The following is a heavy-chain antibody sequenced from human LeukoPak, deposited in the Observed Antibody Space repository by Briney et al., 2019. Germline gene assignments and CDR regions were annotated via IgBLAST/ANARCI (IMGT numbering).Heavy chain of an antibody. CDR2: LRGSAGST. CDR1: GFTFSTYA. Sequence: PGGSLRLSCAASGFTFSTYAMNWVRQAPGKGLEWVSALRGSAGSTYYADSVKGRFTISRDNSKNTLYLQMNSLRAEDTAVYYCAKGESSNWYYLDYWGQGTLVTVSS. J-gene: IGHJ4*02. CDR3: AKGESSNWYYLDY. D-gene: IGHD6-13*01. V-gene: IGHV3-23*01.